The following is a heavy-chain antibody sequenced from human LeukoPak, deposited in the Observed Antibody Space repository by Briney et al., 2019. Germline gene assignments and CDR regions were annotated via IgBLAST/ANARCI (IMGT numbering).Heavy chain of an antibody. CDR2: FSYEGREI. V-gene: IGHV3-30*18. CDR1: GFTFSSHG. CDR3: AKDVRGAAAAQDY. J-gene: IGHJ4*02. Sequence: PGRSLRLSCAASGFTFSSHGMHWIRQVPGKGLEWVAVFSYEGREIYYADSVKGRFTISRDFSKNTVDLQMDSLRPEDTALYYCAKDVRGAAAAQDYWGRGTLVTVSS. D-gene: IGHD6-25*01.